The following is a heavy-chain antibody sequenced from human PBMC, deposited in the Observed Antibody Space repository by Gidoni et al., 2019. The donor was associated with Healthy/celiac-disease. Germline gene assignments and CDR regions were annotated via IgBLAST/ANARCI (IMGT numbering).Heavy chain of an antibody. V-gene: IGHV1-46*01. CDR2: TNPSGGST. D-gene: IGHD2-2*01. J-gene: IGHJ5*02. Sequence: QVQLVQSGAEVKKPGASVKVSCKASGYTFTSYYMHWVRQAPGQGLEWMGITNPSGGSTSYAQKFQGRVTMTRDTSTSTVYMELSSLRSEDTAVYYCARDVYCSSTSFCWFDPWGQGTLVTVSS. CDR3: ARDVYCSSTSFCWFDP. CDR1: GYTFTSYY.